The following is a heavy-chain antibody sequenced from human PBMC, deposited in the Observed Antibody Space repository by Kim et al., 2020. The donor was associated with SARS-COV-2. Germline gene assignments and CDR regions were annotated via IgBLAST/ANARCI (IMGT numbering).Heavy chain of an antibody. CDR2: SRRTI. Sequence: SRRTIYYGDSVKGRLTITRDNAKNSLYLQRNSLRAEDTAVYYCAVGGGDYWGQGTLVTVSS. V-gene: IGHV3-48*01. J-gene: IGHJ4*02. CDR3: AVGGGDY. D-gene: IGHD3-16*01.